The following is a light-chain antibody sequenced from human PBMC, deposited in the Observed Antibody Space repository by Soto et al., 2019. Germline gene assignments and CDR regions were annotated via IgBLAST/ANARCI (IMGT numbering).Light chain of an antibody. V-gene: IGKV1-27*01. CDR3: QKCDSAPLT. J-gene: IGKJ3*01. CDR2: IAS. CDR1: HDISNF. Sequence: DIQMTQSPSSLSASVGDRVTITCRASHDISNFLAWYQQKPGNVPKLLIHIASNLQSGVPSRFSGSGSGTDFNLTISSLQPEDVATYYCQKCDSAPLTVGPGTKVDNK.